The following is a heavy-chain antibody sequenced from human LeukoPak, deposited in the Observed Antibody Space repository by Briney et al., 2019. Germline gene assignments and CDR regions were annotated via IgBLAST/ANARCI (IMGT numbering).Heavy chain of an antibody. V-gene: IGHV3-66*01. CDR1: GFTFSSYA. CDR3: ARGGDSGRYYGDY. D-gene: IGHD3-22*01. CDR2: IYSGGST. Sequence: GGSLRLSCAASGFTFSSYAMSWVRQAPGKGLEWVSVIYSGGSTHYADSVKGRFTISRDDSENTLYLQMNTLRAEDTAVYYCARGGDSGRYYGDYWGQGTLVTVSS. J-gene: IGHJ4*02.